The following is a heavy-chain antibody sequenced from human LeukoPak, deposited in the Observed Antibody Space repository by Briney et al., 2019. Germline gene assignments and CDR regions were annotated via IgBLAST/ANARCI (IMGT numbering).Heavy chain of an antibody. V-gene: IGHV4-39*02. Sequence: SETLSLTCTVSGGSISSSSYYWGWIRQPPGKGLEWIGSIYYSGSTYYNPSLKSRVTISVDTSKNQFSLKLSSVTAADTAVYYCARDGGSYYGSGSYYKTNWFDPWGQGTLVTVSS. CDR1: GGSISSSSYY. J-gene: IGHJ5*02. CDR2: IYYSGST. CDR3: ARDGGSYYGSGSYYKTNWFDP. D-gene: IGHD3-10*01.